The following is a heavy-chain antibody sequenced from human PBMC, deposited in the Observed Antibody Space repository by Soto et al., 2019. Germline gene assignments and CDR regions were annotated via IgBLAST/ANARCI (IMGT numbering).Heavy chain of an antibody. J-gene: IGHJ4*02. CDR2: IIPLFTTA. CDR1: GGTFYSYA. Sequence: QVQLVQSGAEVKKPGSSVKVSCKASGGTFYSYAISWVRQAPGQGLEWMGKIIPLFTTANYAQKFQGRVTITADESTSTSYMELSSLRSEDTAVYYCVSDYYDTNAYYYCYWGQGTLVSVSS. CDR3: VSDYYDTNAYYYCY. D-gene: IGHD3-22*01. V-gene: IGHV1-69*18.